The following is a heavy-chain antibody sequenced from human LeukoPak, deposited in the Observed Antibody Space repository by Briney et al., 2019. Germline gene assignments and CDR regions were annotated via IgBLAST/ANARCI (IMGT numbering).Heavy chain of an antibody. CDR3: AREFGDFWWYFDY. D-gene: IGHD3-3*01. V-gene: IGHV4-30-2*01. Sequence: MSSQTLSLTCTVSGGSISSGGYYWSWIRQPPGKGLEWIGYIYHSGSTYYNPSLKSRVTISVDRSKNQFSLKLSSVTAADTAVYYCAREFGDFWWYFDYWGQGTLVTVSS. CDR1: GGSISSGGYY. J-gene: IGHJ4*02. CDR2: IYHSGST.